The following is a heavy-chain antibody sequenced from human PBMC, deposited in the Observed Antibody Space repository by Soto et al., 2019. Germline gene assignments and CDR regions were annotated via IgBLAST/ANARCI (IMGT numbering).Heavy chain of an antibody. Sequence: SETLSLTCTVSGGSISSYYWSWIRQPPGKGLEWVGYIYYIGSTNYNPSLKSRVTISVDTSKNQFSLKLSSVTAADTAVYYCARVPRIAAPYFDHWGQGTLVTVSS. CDR2: IYYIGST. D-gene: IGHD6-13*01. J-gene: IGHJ4*02. V-gene: IGHV4-59*01. CDR1: GGSISSYY. CDR3: ARVPRIAAPYFDH.